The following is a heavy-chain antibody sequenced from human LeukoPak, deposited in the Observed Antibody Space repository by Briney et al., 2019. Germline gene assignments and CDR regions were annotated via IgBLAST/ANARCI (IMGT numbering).Heavy chain of an antibody. D-gene: IGHD5-24*01. Sequence: GGSLRLSCAASGFTFSSYAMSWVRQAPGKGLEWVSNISGSGSGGSTYYADSVKGLFTISRDNSKNTLYLQMNSLRAEDTAVYYCAKSGYNRFDYWGQGTLVTVSS. CDR2: ISGSGSGGST. J-gene: IGHJ4*02. V-gene: IGHV3-23*01. CDR3: AKSGYNRFDY. CDR1: GFTFSSYA.